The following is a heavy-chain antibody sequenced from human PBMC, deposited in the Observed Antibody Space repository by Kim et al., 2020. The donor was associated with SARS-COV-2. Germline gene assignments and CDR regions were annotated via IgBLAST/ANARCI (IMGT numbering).Heavy chain of an antibody. J-gene: IGHJ6*03. CDR3: ARGGGGLREKGIYYYYMDV. D-gene: IGHD5-12*01. Sequence: SETLSLTCAVYGGSFSGYYWSWIRQPPGKGLEWIGEINHSGSTNYNPSLKSRVTISVDTSKNQFSLKLSSVTAADTAVYYCARGGGGLREKGIYYYYMDVWGKGTTVTVSS. CDR2: INHSGST. V-gene: IGHV4-34*01. CDR1: GGSFSGYY.